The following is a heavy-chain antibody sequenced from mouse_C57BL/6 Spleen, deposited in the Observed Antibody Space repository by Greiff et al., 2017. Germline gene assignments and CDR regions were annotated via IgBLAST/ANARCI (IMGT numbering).Heavy chain of an antibody. CDR2: INPNNGGT. CDR3: ARYPKSTMFTTSPSFDY. CDR1: GYTFTDYY. D-gene: IGHD2-2*01. J-gene: IGHJ2*01. Sequence: VQLQQSGPELVKPGASVKISCKASGYTFTDYYMNWVKQSHGKSLEWIGDINPNNGGTSYNQKFKGKATLTVDKSSSTAYMELRSLTSEDSAVYYWARYPKSTMFTTSPSFDYWGQGTTLTVSS. V-gene: IGHV1-26*01.